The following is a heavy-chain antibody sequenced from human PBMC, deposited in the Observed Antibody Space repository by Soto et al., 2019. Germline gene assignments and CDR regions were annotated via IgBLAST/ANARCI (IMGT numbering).Heavy chain of an antibody. J-gene: IGHJ4*02. D-gene: IGHD3-22*01. CDR1: GFTFSDYY. Sequence: GGSLRLFCAASGFTFSDYYMSWIRKAPGKGLEWVSYISSSGSTIYYADSVKGRFTISRDNAKNSLYLQMNSLRAEDTAVYYCARGSSYYDSSGYYYFLGFDYWGQGTLLTVSS. CDR2: ISSSGSTI. V-gene: IGHV3-11*01. CDR3: ARGSSYYDSSGYYYFLGFDY.